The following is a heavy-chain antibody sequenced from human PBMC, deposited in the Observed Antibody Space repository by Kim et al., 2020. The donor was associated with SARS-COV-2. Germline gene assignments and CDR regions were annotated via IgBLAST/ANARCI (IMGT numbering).Heavy chain of an antibody. D-gene: IGHD6-13*01. CDR1: GFTVSSNY. J-gene: IGHJ3*02. V-gene: IGHV3-53*01. Sequence: GGSLRLSCAASGFTVSSNYMSWVRQAPGKGLEWVSVIYSGGSTYYADSVKGRFTISRDNSKNTLYLQMNSLRAEDTAVYYCARVIWQQLVHAFDIWGQGTMVTVSS. CDR2: IYSGGST. CDR3: ARVIWQQLVHAFDI.